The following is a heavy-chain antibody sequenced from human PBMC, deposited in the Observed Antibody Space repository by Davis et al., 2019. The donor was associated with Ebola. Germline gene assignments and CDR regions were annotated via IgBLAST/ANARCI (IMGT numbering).Heavy chain of an antibody. D-gene: IGHD3-10*01. CDR1: GFTFSSYA. CDR2: ISYDGSNK. V-gene: IGHV3-30-3*01. Sequence: GESLKISCAASGFTFSSYAMHWVRQAPGKGLEWLAVISYDGSNKYYADSVKGRFTISRDNSKNTLYLQMNSLRAEDTAVYYCARGGGYGSGTEGFDYWGQGTLVTVSS. J-gene: IGHJ4*02. CDR3: ARGGGYGSGTEGFDY.